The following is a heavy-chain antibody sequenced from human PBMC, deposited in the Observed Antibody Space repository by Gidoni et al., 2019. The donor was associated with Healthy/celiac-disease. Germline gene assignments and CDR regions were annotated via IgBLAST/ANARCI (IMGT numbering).Heavy chain of an antibody. D-gene: IGHD3-22*01. CDR1: GFTFSSYA. V-gene: IGHV3-23*01. J-gene: IGHJ4*02. CDR3: AKGSPMDHYYDSSGYQDFDY. Sequence: EVQLLESGGGLVQPGGSLRLSCAASGFTFSSYAMSWVRQAPGKGLEWVSAISGSGGSTYYADSVKGRFTISRDNSKNTLYLQMNSLRAEDTAVYYCAKGSPMDHYYDSSGYQDFDYWGQGTLVTVSS. CDR2: ISGSGGST.